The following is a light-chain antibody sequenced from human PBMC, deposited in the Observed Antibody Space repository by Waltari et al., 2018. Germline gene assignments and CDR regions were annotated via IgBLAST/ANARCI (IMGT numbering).Light chain of an antibody. J-gene: IGKJ4*01. CDR3: QQSYVWAPIT. Sequence: VLLTRPPASLSVSPGGTVILSGRASQGARTNLVWYQQKAGQAPRTLIYGASTRASGVTSRFSGSGSETDFTRNVSSLQSEDAAVFFGQQSYVWAPITFGGGTKLEI. CDR1: QGARTN. V-gene: IGKV3-15*01. CDR2: GAS.